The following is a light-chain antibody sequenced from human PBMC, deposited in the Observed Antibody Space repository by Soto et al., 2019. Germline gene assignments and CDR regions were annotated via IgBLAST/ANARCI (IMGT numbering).Light chain of an antibody. Sequence: EVVLTRSPATLSLSPGERATLSSRASQSVGRYLAWYQQKPGQAPRLLIYDASNRATGIPGRFSGSGSGTDFTLTISSLEPEDFAVYYCQQRSNWPPMYSFCQGTKVDI. CDR2: DAS. CDR1: QSVGRY. CDR3: QQRSNWPPMYS. V-gene: IGKV3-11*01. J-gene: IGKJ2*01.